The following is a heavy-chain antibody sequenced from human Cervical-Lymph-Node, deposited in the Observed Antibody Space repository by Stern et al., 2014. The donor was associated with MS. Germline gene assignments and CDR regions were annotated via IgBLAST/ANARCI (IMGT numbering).Heavy chain of an antibody. D-gene: IGHD1-26*01. J-gene: IGHJ4*02. CDR2: IIPIFATT. V-gene: IGHV1-69*01. CDR1: VGTFSSYT. Sequence: QVQLVESGAEVKKPGSSVKVSCNVSVGTFSSYTLNWVRQAPGQGLEWMGGIIPIFATTNYPQRFQGKVTITADGSTSTTYLEVSSLTSEDTAVYYCAREGIPGAGGTFDNWGQGTLVIVSS. CDR3: AREGIPGAGGTFDN.